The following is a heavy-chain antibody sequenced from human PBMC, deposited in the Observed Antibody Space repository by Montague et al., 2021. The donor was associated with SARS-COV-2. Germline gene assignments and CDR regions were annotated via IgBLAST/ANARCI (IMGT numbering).Heavy chain of an antibody. V-gene: IGHV4-4*02. J-gene: IGHJ4*02. CDR2: IYHTGST. Sequence: SETLSLTCAVSGDSISTYNWWTLVRPPPGKGLERVGVIYHTGSTKYKSSLNSRVITSVDKSWNQSPLRLTSATAADTAIYYCARKGSGGSDLAYWGQGTLVTVSS. CDR1: GDSISTYNW. CDR3: ARKGSGGSDLAY. D-gene: IGHD3-10*01.